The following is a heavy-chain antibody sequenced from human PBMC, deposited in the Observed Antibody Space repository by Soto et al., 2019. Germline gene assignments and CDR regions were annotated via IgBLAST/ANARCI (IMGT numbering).Heavy chain of an antibody. V-gene: IGHV1-18*01. CDR2: ISAYNGNT. Sequence: GYAITSYASSWPRHAKKQGLEWMGWISAYNGNTNYAQKLQGRVTMTTDTSTSTAYMELRSLRSDDTAVYYCARDPTPSVYSSSWYGGFDYWGQGTLVTVSS. D-gene: IGHD6-13*01. CDR3: ARDPTPSVYSSSWYGGFDY. CDR1: GYAITSYA. J-gene: IGHJ4*02.